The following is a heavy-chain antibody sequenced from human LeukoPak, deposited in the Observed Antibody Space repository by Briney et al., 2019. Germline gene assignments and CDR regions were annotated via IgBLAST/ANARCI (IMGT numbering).Heavy chain of an antibody. J-gene: IGHJ5*02. CDR1: GDSISGSNYH. CDR2: VHRSGRA. V-gene: IGHV4-39*07. CDR3: AREPDA. Sequence: SETLSLTCTVSGDSISGSNYHWGGIRQPPGMGLEWLGNVHRSGRAYYNESLRGRTTISVDTSKSQYSLRLASMTTADTAVYYCAREPDAWGQGILVTVSS.